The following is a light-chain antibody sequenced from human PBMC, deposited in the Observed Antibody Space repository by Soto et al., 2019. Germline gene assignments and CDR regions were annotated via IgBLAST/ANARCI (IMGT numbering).Light chain of an antibody. J-gene: IGLJ1*01. CDR1: SSDVGGYNH. CDR2: EVT. CDR3: SSYASSNSYV. Sequence: QSVLTQPASVSGSPGQSITISCTGTSSDVGGYNHVSWYQIHPGKAPKLIIYEVTSRPSGVSYRFSGSKSGNSASLTISGLQAEDEADYYCSSYASSNSYVFGGGTKVTVL. V-gene: IGLV2-14*01.